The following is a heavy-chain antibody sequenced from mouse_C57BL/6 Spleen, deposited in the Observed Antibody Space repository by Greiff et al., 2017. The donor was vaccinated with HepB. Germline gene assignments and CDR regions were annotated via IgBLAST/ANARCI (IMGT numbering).Heavy chain of an antibody. V-gene: IGHV2-9-1*01. CDR2: IWTGGGT. CDR1: GFSLTSYA. CDR3: ARNLRGTVDWYFDV. Sequence: VQLQQSGPGLVAPSQSLSITCTVSGFSLTSYAISWVRQPPGKGLEWLGVIWTGGGTNYNSALKSRLSISKDNSKSQVFLKMNSLQTDDTARYYCARNLRGTVDWYFDVWGTGTTVTVSS. J-gene: IGHJ1*03. D-gene: IGHD1-1*01.